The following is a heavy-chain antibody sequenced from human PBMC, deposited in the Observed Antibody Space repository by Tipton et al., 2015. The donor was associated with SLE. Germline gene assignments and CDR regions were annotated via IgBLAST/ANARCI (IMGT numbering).Heavy chain of an antibody. CDR2: IYYSGST. J-gene: IGHJ1*01. Sequence: LRLSCTVSGGSISSSSYYWGWIRQPPGKGLEWIGSIYYSGSTYYNPSLKSRVTISVDTSKNQFSLKLSSVTAADTAVYYCARGGTGAEYFQHGGQGTLANVSS. CDR3: ARGGTGAEYFQH. D-gene: IGHD3/OR15-3a*01. CDR1: GGSISSSSYY. V-gene: IGHV4-39*01.